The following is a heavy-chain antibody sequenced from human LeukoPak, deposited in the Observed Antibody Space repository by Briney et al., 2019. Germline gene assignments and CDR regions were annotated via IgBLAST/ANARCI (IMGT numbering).Heavy chain of an antibody. CDR3: ARGIDDFWSGYNFDY. CDR1: GYTFTGYY. CDR2: INPNSGGT. V-gene: IGHV1-2*02. D-gene: IGHD3-3*01. Sequence: ASVKVSCKASGYTFTGYYMHWVRQAPGQGLEWMGWINPNSGGTNYAQKFQGRVTMTRDTSISTAYMELSRLRSDDTAVYYCARGIDDFWSGYNFDYWGQGTLVTVSS. J-gene: IGHJ4*02.